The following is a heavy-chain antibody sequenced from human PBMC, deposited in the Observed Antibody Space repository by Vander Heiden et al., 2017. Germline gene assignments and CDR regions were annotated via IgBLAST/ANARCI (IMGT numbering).Heavy chain of an antibody. D-gene: IGHD3-10*01. CDR2: IGTTGDT. CDR3: ARQHSSGSHYWYFDL. J-gene: IGHJ2*01. V-gene: IGHV3-13*01. CDR1: GFTFSIYD. Sequence: EVQLVESGGGLVQPEASLRLSCAASGFTFSIYDIHWVRQATGKGLEWVSAIGTTGDTYYRDSVKGRFAISRENAKNSLYLQMNNLRAGDTAVYYCARQHSSGSHYWYFDLWGRGTLVTVST.